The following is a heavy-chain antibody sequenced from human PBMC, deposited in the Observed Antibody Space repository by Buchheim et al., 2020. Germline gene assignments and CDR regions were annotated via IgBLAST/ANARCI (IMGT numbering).Heavy chain of an antibody. CDR3: ARDRGSGKYYYYGMDV. Sequence: QLVESGGGVVQPGRSLRLSCAASGFNFSSNAMHWIRQAPGKGLEGVAVISYDGSNKNYEDSVKGRFTISRNKSKNTMSVEMNTLRGEDTAVYYCARDRGSGKYYYYGMDVWGQGTT. CDR1: GFNFSSNA. CDR2: ISYDGSNK. D-gene: IGHD3-10*01. J-gene: IGHJ6*02. V-gene: IGHV3-30*04.